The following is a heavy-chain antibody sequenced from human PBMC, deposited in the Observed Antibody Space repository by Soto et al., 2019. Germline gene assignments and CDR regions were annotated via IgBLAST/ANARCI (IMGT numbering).Heavy chain of an antibody. J-gene: IGHJ4*02. CDR2: INTKTDGGTT. CDR1: GFTFTNAW. Sequence: GGSLRLSCAASGFTFTNAWMNWVRQAPGKGLDWVGRINTKTDGGTTDYAAPVKGRFTISRDDSKDTLYLQMNSLKTEDTAVYYCTTGMSDFWGQGTRVTVSS. D-gene: IGHD2-8*01. CDR3: TTGMSDF. V-gene: IGHV3-15*07.